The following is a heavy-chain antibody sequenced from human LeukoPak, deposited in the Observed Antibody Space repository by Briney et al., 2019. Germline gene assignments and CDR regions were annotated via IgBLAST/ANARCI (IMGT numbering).Heavy chain of an antibody. Sequence: SETLSLTCTVSGYSISSGYYWGWIRQPPGKGLEWIGSIYHSGSTYYNPSLKSRVTISVDTSKNQFSLKLSSVTAADTAVYYCARTTVVTTRPFDYWGQGTLVTVSS. CDR3: ARTTVVTTRPFDY. CDR2: IYHSGST. D-gene: IGHD4-23*01. CDR1: GYSISSGYY. J-gene: IGHJ4*02. V-gene: IGHV4-38-2*02.